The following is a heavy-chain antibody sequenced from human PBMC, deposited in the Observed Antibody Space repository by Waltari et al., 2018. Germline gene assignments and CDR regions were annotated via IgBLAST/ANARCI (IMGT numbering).Heavy chain of an antibody. J-gene: IGHJ4*02. CDR1: GFTFSSYW. D-gene: IGHD1-1*01. CDR3: GRTTIVDY. CDR2: IKQDGSEK. V-gene: IGHV3-7*01. Sequence: EVQLVESGGGLVQPGGSLRLSCAASGFTFSSYWVSWVRQAPGKGLEWVANIKQDGSEKHYVDSVKGRFTISRDNAKNSLYLQMNSLRAEDTAVYYCGRTTIVDYWGQGTLVTVSS.